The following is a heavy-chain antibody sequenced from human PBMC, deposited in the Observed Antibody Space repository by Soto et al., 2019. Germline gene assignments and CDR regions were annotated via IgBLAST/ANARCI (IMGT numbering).Heavy chain of an antibody. CDR2: IFHSGTT. CDR3: ARQLERGDLPEGFEY. V-gene: IGHV4-4*02. J-gene: IGHJ4*02. CDR1: GDSISSSHW. D-gene: IGHD1-1*01. Sequence: VQLQESGPGLVEPSGTLSLTCAVSGDSISSSHWWSWVRQPPGKGLEWIGEIFHSGTTKYNPSLESRVTMSVDKSNNQLSLKLRSVTAADTAVYYCARQLERGDLPEGFEYWGQGTLATVSS.